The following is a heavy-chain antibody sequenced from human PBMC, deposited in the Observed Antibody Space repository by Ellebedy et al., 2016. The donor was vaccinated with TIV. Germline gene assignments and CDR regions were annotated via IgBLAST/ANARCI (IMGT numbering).Heavy chain of an antibody. Sequence: GGSLRLSCAASGFTFSAYAMHWVRQAPGKGLEWMAVISCDGDNKYYADSVTGRFTISRCSSKNTLYLQMNSLSAEDTAVYYCARGRITGSHWYFDFWGRGTLVAVSS. J-gene: IGHJ2*01. D-gene: IGHD1-20*01. CDR3: ARGRITGSHWYFDF. V-gene: IGHV3-30-3*01. CDR1: GFTFSAYA. CDR2: ISCDGDNK.